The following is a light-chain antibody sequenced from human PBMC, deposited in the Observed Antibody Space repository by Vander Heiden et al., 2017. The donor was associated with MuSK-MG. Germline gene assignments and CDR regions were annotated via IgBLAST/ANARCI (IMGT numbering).Light chain of an antibody. CDR2: AAS. V-gene: IGKV1-39*01. CDR3: QQSDSTLGA. J-gene: IGKJ1*01. CDR1: QSISSY. Sequence: DIQMTQSPSSLSASVGDRVTITCRASQSISSYLNWYQQKPGKAPKLLIYAASSLQSGVPSRFSGSGSGTDFTLTISSLQPEDFATYYCQQSDSTLGAFGQGTRVEMK.